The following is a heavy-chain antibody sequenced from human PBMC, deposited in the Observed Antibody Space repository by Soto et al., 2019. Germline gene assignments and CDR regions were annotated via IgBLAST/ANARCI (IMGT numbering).Heavy chain of an antibody. CDR3: TTEEYCSGGSCYFPYYYYYGMDV. CDR2: IKSKTDGGTT. Sequence: GGSLRLSCAASGFTFSNAWMNWVRQAPGKGLEWVGRIKSKTDGGTTDYAAPVKGRFTISRDDSKNTLYLQMNSLKTEDTAVYYCTTEEYCSGGSCYFPYYYYYGMDVWGQGTTVTVSS. CDR1: GFTFSNAW. J-gene: IGHJ6*02. V-gene: IGHV3-15*07. D-gene: IGHD2-15*01.